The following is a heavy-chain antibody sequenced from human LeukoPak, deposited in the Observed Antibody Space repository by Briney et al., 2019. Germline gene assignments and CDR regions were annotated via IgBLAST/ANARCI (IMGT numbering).Heavy chain of an antibody. V-gene: IGHV5-51*01. D-gene: IGHD5-18*01. CDR3: VRSRGYSYGYSYYFDY. Sequence: GESLNISSQGSGYSVTTNWIGWVRQRPGKGLEWMGIIYPGDSETRYSPSFQGQVTISADKSITTAYLQWSSLKASDTAMYYCVRSRGYSYGYSYYFDYWGQGTLVTVSS. CDR1: GYSVTTNW. CDR2: IYPGDSET. J-gene: IGHJ4*02.